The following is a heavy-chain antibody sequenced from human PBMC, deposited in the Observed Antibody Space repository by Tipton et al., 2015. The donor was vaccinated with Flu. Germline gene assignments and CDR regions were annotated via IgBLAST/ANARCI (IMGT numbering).Heavy chain of an antibody. V-gene: IGHV4-61*02. CDR3: ARESMIVVVIARYFDL. CDR1: GGSISSGSYY. CDR2: IYTSGST. Sequence: LRLSCTVSGGSISSGSYYWSWIRQPAGKGLEWIGRIYTSGSTNYNPSLKSRVTISVDTFKNQFSLKLSSVTAADTAVYYCARESMIVVVIARYFDLWGRGTLVTVSS. D-gene: IGHD3-22*01. J-gene: IGHJ2*01.